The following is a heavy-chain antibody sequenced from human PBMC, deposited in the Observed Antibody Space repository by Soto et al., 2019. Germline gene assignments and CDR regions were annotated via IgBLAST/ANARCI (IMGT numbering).Heavy chain of an antibody. CDR1: GGSISSYY. CDR2: IYYSGST. CDR3: ARERVVRGVTPSWFDP. D-gene: IGHD3-10*01. V-gene: IGHV4-59*01. Sequence: PSETLSLTCTVSGGSISSYYWSWIRQPPGKGLEWIGYIYYSGSTNYNPSLKSRVTISVDTSKNQFSLKLSSVTAADTAMYYCARERVVRGVTPSWFDPWGQGTLVTVSS. J-gene: IGHJ5*02.